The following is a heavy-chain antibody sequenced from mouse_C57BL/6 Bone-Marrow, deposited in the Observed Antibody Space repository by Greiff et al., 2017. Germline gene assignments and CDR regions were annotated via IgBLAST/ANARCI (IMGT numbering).Heavy chain of an antibody. J-gene: IGHJ4*01. CDR2: IYIGNGYT. D-gene: IGHD3-1*01. CDR3: ARSGYPKYDAIDY. V-gene: IGHV1-58*01. Sequence: VQLQQSGAELVRPGSSVKMSCKTSGYTFPSYGINWVKQRPGQGLAWIGYIYIGNGYTEYNEKFKGKATLTLDTSSSTAYMQRSSLTSEDSAIYYCARSGYPKYDAIDYWGQGTSVTVSS. CDR1: GYTFPSYG.